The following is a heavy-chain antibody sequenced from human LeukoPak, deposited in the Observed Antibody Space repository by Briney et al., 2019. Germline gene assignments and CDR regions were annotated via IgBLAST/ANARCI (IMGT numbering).Heavy chain of an antibody. Sequence: PSETLSLTCTVSGGSISSSSYYWGWIRQPPGKGLEWIGSIYYSGSTYYNPSLKSRVTISVDTSKNQFSLKLSSVTAADTAVYYCARVIRVGANPFDYWGQGTLVTVSS. CDR1: GGSISSSSYY. CDR2: IYYSGST. D-gene: IGHD1-26*01. J-gene: IGHJ4*02. V-gene: IGHV4-39*07. CDR3: ARVIRVGANPFDY.